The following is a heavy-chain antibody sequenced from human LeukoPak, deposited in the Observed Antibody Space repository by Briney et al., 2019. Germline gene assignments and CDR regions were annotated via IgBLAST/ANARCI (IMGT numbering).Heavy chain of an antibody. D-gene: IGHD3-22*01. V-gene: IGHV3-23*01. CDR3: ARGDRPPMPKSDSSGYSNWFDP. J-gene: IGHJ5*02. Sequence: PGGSLRLSCAASGFTFSSYAMSWVRQAPGKGLEWVSGISDSGSSTYYAESVKGRFTISRDNSKNTLYLQMNSLRAEDTAVYYCARGDRPPMPKSDSSGYSNWFDPWGQGTLVTVSS. CDR2: ISDSGSST. CDR1: GFTFSSYA.